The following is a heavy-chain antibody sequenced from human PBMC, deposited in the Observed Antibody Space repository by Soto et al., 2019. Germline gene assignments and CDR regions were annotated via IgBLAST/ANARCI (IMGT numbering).Heavy chain of an antibody. Sequence: QVQLVESGGGVVQPGGSLRLSCAASEFTFSRHGMHWVRQAPGKGLQWEGAIWSDGSNERYADSVKGRFTISRDNSKNTLYLQMNSLRAEDTAVYYCARERTFGENKHNYMDVWGTGITVTVS. CDR3: ARERTFGENKHNYMDV. D-gene: IGHD3-10*01. J-gene: IGHJ6*03. V-gene: IGHV3-33*01. CDR2: IWSDGSNE. CDR1: EFTFSRHG.